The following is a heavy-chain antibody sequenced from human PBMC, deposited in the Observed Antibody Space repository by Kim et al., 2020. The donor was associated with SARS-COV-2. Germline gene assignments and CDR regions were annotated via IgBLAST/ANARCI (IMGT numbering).Heavy chain of an antibody. CDR2: ISTNIANT. CDR3: ARAICSSASCLDN. CDR1: GFTFSNYG. V-gene: IGHV3-23*01. D-gene: IGHD2-2*01. J-gene: IGHJ4*02. Sequence: GGSPRLSCAASGFTFSNYGMRWVRQTPGKGLEWVSPISTNIANTQYADSVKGRFTISRDNSKNTVYLQMNSLRAEDTAVYYCARAICSSASCLDNWGQGTLVTVSS.